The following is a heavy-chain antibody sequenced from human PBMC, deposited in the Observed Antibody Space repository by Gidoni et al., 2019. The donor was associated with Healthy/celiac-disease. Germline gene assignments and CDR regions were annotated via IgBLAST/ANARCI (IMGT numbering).Heavy chain of an antibody. J-gene: IGHJ2*01. CDR1: GYTFTSYY. V-gene: IGHV1-46*03. CDR3: ARDHPRGDPRPYFDL. Sequence: QVQLVQSGAEVKKPGASVKVSCKASGYTFTSYYMHWVRQAPGQGLEWMGIISPSGGSTSYEQKFQGRVTMTRDTSTSTVYMELSSLRSEDTAVYYCARDHPRGDPRPYFDLWGRGTLVTVSS. CDR2: ISPSGGST.